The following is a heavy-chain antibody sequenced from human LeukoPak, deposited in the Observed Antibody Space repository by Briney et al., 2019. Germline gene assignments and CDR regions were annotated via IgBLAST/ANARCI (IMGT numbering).Heavy chain of an antibody. CDR2: MSFDGKTE. J-gene: IGHJ4*02. CDR1: GFAFSTYA. Sequence: GKSLRLSCVASGFAFSTYAMHWVRQAPGQGLEWVAVMSFDGKTEHYRDSVTGRFTISRDNSRNTLYLQMNALRIEDTALYYCTPSGGGDRLHIWGQGTRVIVSS. CDR3: TPSGGGDRLHI. D-gene: IGHD3-16*02. V-gene: IGHV3-30*04.